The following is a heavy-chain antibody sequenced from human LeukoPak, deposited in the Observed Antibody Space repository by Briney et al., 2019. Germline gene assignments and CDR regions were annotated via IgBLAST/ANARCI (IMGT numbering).Heavy chain of an antibody. CDR2: IYYSGST. J-gene: IGHJ4*02. Sequence: PSETLSLTCTVSGGSISSSSYYWGWIRQPPGKGLEWIGSIYYSGSTYYDPSLKSRVTISVDTSKNQFSLKLSSVTAADTAVYYCARGEGYYDSSGYFVFDYWGQGTLVTVSS. CDR1: GGSISSSSYY. D-gene: IGHD3-22*01. CDR3: ARGEGYYDSSGYFVFDY. V-gene: IGHV4-39*07.